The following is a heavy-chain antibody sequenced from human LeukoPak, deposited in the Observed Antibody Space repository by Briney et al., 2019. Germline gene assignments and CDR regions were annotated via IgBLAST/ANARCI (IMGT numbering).Heavy chain of an antibody. D-gene: IGHD4-17*01. J-gene: IGHJ4*02. CDR3: VRLSRRWRHGDYVALLDAGFDY. Sequence: ASVKVSCKASGGTFSSYAISWVRQAPGQGLEWMGGIIPIFGTANYAQKFQGRVTITADESTSTAYMELSSLRSEDTAVYYCVRLSRRWRHGDYVALLDAGFDYWGQGTLVTVSS. CDR2: IIPIFGTA. V-gene: IGHV1-69*13. CDR1: GGTFSSYA.